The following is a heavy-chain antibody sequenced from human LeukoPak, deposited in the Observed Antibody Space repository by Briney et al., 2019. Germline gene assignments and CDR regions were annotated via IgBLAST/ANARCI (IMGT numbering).Heavy chain of an antibody. CDR3: ARGRDYGDYNWFDP. CDR1: GGSINNYY. V-gene: IGHV4-4*07. CDR2: IYTSGST. J-gene: IGHJ5*02. D-gene: IGHD4-17*01. Sequence: SETLSLTCTVSGGSINNYYWSWIRQPAGKGLEWVGRIYTSGSTNYNPSLKSRVTISVDTSKNQFSLKLSSVTAADTAVYYCARGRDYGDYNWFDPWGQGTLVTVSS.